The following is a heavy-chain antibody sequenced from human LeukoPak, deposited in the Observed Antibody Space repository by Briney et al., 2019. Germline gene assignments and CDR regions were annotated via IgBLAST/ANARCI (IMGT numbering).Heavy chain of an antibody. D-gene: IGHD3-16*01. CDR2: MNQDGSAK. J-gene: IGHJ6*02. Sequence: PGGSLRLSCAASGFTFSDSWMSWVRQAPGGGLEWVANMNQDGSAKGYVDSVKGRFTISRDNARNSLYLQMSSLRPEDTAVYYCATYTHWVAGDVWGQGTTVTVSS. V-gene: IGHV3-7*01. CDR3: ATYTHWVAGDV. CDR1: GFTFSDSW.